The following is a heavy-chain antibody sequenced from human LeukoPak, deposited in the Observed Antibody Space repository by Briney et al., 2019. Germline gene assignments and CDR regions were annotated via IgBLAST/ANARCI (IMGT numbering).Heavy chain of an antibody. CDR1: GGSISNKKYY. CDR2: VYFSGST. J-gene: IGHJ3*02. CDR3: ARDRGYGAFDI. V-gene: IGHV4-39*02. D-gene: IGHD6-13*01. Sequence: SETLSLTCTVSGGSISNKKYYWGWIRQSPGKGLEWIGTVYFSGSTYYSPSLKSRVTISVDTSNNQFSLKLNSMTAADTALYYCARDRGYGAFDIWGQGTMVTVSS.